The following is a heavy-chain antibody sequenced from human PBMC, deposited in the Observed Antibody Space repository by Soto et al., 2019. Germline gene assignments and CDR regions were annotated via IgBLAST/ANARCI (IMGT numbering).Heavy chain of an antibody. CDR2: INHSGST. Sequence: PSETLSLTCAVYGGSFSGYYWSWIRQPPGKGLEWIGEINHSGSTNYNPSLKSRVTISVDTSKNQFSLKLSSVTAADTAVYYCARGSQLRFLEWSTPFDYWGQGTLVTVSS. D-gene: IGHD3-3*01. CDR3: ARGSQLRFLEWSTPFDY. J-gene: IGHJ4*02. V-gene: IGHV4-34*01. CDR1: GGSFSGYY.